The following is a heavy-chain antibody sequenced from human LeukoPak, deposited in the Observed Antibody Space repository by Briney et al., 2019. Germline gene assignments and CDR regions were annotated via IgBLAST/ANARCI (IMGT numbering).Heavy chain of an antibody. CDR2: ISAYNGNT. J-gene: IGHJ4*02. Sequence: ASVKVSCKASGYTFTTYVISWVRQAPGQGLEWMGWISAYNGNTKYAQKLQGRATMTTDTSTSTAYMELRSLRSDDTAVYYCARVGPTTQSLGATDYWGQGTLITVSS. CDR3: ARVGPTTQSLGATDY. D-gene: IGHD1-26*01. CDR1: GYTFTTYV. V-gene: IGHV1-18*01.